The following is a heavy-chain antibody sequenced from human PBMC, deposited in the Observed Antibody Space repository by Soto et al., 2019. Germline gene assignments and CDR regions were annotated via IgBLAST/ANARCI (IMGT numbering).Heavy chain of an antibody. J-gene: IGHJ5*02. CDR2: IIPIFGTA. D-gene: IGHD3-3*01. V-gene: IGHV1-69*13. Sequence: SVKVSCKASGGTFSSYAISWVRQAPGQGLEWMGGIIPIFGTANYAQKFQGRVTITADESTSTAYMELSSLRSEDTAVYYCAGAVGDPYNWFDPWGQGTLVTVSS. CDR3: AGAVGDPYNWFDP. CDR1: GGTFSSYA.